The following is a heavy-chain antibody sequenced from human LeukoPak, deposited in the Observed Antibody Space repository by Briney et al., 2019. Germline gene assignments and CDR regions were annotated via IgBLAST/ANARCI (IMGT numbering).Heavy chain of an antibody. D-gene: IGHD5-18*01. Sequence: PSETLSLTCTVSGGSISSYYWSWVRQPPGKGLEWIGYIYYSGSTNYNPSLKSRVTISVDTSKNQFSLKLSSVTAADTAVYYCVSVRGYSYGSNWFDPWGQGTLVTVSS. CDR1: GGSISSYY. CDR3: VSVRGYSYGSNWFDP. CDR2: IYYSGST. J-gene: IGHJ5*02. V-gene: IGHV4-59*01.